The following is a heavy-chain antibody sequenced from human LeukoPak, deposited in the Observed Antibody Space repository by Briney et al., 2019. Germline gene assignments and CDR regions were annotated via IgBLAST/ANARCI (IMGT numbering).Heavy chain of an antibody. J-gene: IGHJ3*02. Sequence: EASVKVSCKASGGTFSSYAISWVRQAPGQGLEWMGGIIPILGTANYAQKFQGRVTITTDESTSTAYMELSSLRSEDTAVYYCASQVNTYYYDSSGYGAFDIWGQGTMVTVSS. V-gene: IGHV1-69*05. CDR3: ASQVNTYYYDSSGYGAFDI. CDR1: GGTFSSYA. CDR2: IIPILGTA. D-gene: IGHD3-22*01.